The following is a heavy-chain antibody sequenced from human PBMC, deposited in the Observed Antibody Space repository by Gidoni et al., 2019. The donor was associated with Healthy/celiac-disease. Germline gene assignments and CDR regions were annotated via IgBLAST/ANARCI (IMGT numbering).Heavy chain of an antibody. Sequence: QLQLQESGPGLVKPSETLSLTCTVSGGSISSSSYYWGWIRKPPGKGLEWIGSIYYSGSNYYNPSLKSRVTISVDTSKNQFSLKLSSVTAADTAVYYCARQGSGGSGSYYIYFDYLGQGTLVTVSS. D-gene: IGHD3-10*01. CDR2: IYYSGSN. CDR3: ARQGSGGSGSYYIYFDY. CDR1: GGSISSSSYY. J-gene: IGHJ4*02. V-gene: IGHV4-39*01.